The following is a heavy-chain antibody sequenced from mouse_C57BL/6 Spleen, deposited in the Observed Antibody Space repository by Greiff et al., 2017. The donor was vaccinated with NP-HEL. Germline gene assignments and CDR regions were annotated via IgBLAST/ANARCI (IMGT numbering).Heavy chain of an antibody. CDR1: GYTFTSYG. CDR2: IYPRSGNT. D-gene: IGHD2-4*01. CDR3: ARSGSYDYDHYAMDY. Sequence: QVQLQQSGAELARPGASVKLSCKASGYTFTSYGISWVKQRTGQGLEWIGEIYPRSGNTYYNEKFKGKATLTADKSSSTAYMELRSLTSEDSAVYFCARSGSYDYDHYAMDYWGQGTSVTVSS. V-gene: IGHV1-81*01. J-gene: IGHJ4*01.